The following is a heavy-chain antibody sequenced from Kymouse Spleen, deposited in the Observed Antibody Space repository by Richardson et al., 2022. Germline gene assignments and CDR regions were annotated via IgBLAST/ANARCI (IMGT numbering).Heavy chain of an antibody. D-gene: IGHD1-7*01. Sequence: QVQLVESGGGVVQPGRSLRLSCAASGFTFSSYGMHWVRQAPGKGLEWVAVIWYDGSNKYYADSVKGRFTISRDNSKNTLYLQMNSLRAEDTAVYYCARGLELHYYYYGMDVWGQGTTVTVSS. CDR3: ARGLELHYYYYGMDV. CDR2: IWYDGSNK. CDR1: GFTFSSYG. J-gene: IGHJ6*02. V-gene: IGHV3-33*01.